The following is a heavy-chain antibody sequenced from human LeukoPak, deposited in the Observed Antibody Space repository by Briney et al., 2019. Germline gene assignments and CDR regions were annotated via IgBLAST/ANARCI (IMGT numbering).Heavy chain of an antibody. V-gene: IGHV4-34*01. Sequence: SETLSLTCAVYGGSFRGYYWSWIRQPPGKGLEGIGEINHSGSTHYNPSLKSRVTISVDTSKKQVSLKVGSVTAAHPAGYHCARMPLKRWIQSYYFDYWGQGPLVTVSS. CDR1: GGSFRGYY. CDR3: ARMPLKRWIQSYYFDY. J-gene: IGHJ4*02. CDR2: INHSGST. D-gene: IGHD5-24*01.